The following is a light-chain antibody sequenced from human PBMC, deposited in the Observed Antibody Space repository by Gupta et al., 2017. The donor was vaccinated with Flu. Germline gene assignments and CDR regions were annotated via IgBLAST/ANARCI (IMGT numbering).Light chain of an antibody. CDR2: AAS. J-gene: IGKJ3*01. V-gene: IGKV1-27*01. Sequence: DIQMTQSPSSLSASVGDRVTITCRASQGISNYLAWYQQKSGKVPKLLIYAASTLQSGVPSRFSGSGSGTDFTLTISSLQPEDVATYYCQKYNRAPPLFTFGPGTKVDIK. CDR3: QKYNRAPPLFT. CDR1: QGISNY.